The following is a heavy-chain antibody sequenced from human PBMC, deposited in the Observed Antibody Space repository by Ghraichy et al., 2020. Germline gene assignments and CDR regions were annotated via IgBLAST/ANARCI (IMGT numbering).Heavy chain of an antibody. V-gene: IGHV4-59*01. CDR2: IYYSGSANT. CDR3: ARNEAFDI. CDR1: GGSISDYY. J-gene: IGHJ3*02. Sequence: LETLSLTCTVSGGSISDYYWNWIRQPPGKGLESIGYIYYSGSANTNYNPSLKSRVTISVDTSKNQISLKLNSVTAADTAVYYCARNEAFDIWGHGTMVTVSS. D-gene: IGHD1-1*01.